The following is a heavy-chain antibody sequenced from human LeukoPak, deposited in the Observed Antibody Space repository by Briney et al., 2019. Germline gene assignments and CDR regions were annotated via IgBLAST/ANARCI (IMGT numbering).Heavy chain of an antibody. Sequence: SSETLSLTCTVSGGSISSSSYYWSWIRQPPGKGLEWIGEINHSGSTNYNPSLKSRVTISVDTSKNQFSLKLSSVTAADTAVYYCARGRRTXSTGXYWDYWGQGTLVTVSS. V-gene: IGHV4-39*07. CDR3: ARGRRTXSTGXYWDY. D-gene: IGHD2-15*01. CDR1: GGSISSSSYY. J-gene: IGHJ4*02. CDR2: INHSGST.